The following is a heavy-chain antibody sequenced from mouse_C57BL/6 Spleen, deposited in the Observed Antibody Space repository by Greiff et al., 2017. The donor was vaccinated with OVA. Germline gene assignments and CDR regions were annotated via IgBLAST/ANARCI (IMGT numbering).Heavy chain of an antibody. Sequence: EVQLQQSVAELVRPGASVKLSCTASGFTIKNSYMHWVKQRPEQGLEWIGRIDPANGNTKYAPKFQGKATITVDTSSNTAYLQLSSLTSEDTAIYYWARYAADYWGQGTSLTVSS. CDR3: ARYAADY. CDR2: IDPANGNT. J-gene: IGHJ2*02. V-gene: IGHV14-3*01. CDR1: GFTIKNSY.